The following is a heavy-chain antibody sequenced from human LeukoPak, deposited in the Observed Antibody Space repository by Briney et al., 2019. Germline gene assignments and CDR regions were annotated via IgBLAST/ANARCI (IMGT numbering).Heavy chain of an antibody. CDR1: GFTFCAYR. V-gene: IGHV3-49*04. CDR2: IRKKAYGGTT. Sequence: GGSLRLSCTASGFTFCAYRMSWVRQAPGEGLEWVGFIRKKAYGGTTEYAASVKGRFTISRDDSKGIAYLQMNSLKTEDTAVYYCARDDSPDDYWGQGTLVTVSS. J-gene: IGHJ4*02. D-gene: IGHD3-22*01. CDR3: ARDDSPDDY.